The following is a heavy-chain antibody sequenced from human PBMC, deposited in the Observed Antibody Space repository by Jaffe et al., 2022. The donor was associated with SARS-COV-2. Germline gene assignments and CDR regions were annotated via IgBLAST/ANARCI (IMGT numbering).Heavy chain of an antibody. D-gene: IGHD3-22*01. V-gene: IGHV1-69*01. CDR1: GGTFSNYA. Sequence: QVQLLQSGAEVTQPGSSVRVSCKASGGTFSNYAINWVRQAPGQGLEWMGGITPIFSKITYAEKFQGRVTITAGESASVVYMELSSLTSEDTAMYYCARGTYYYDTSSTLGAYWGQGTLVTVSS. CDR3: ARGTYYYDTSSTLGAY. J-gene: IGHJ4*02. CDR2: ITPIFSKI.